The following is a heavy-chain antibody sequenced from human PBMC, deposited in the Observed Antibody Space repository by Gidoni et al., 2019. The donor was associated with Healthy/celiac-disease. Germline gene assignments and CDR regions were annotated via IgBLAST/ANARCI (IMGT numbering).Heavy chain of an antibody. D-gene: IGHD3-3*01. CDR2: INHSGRT. CDR3: ARQRGFWSGYPDY. Sequence: QVQLQQWGAGLLKPSETLSLTCAVYGGSFSGYYWSWIRQPPGKGLEWIGEINHSGRTNYNPSLKSRVTISVDTSKNQFSLKLSSVTAADTAVYYCARQRGFWSGYPDYWGQGTLVTVSS. CDR1: GGSFSGYY. V-gene: IGHV4-34*01. J-gene: IGHJ4*02.